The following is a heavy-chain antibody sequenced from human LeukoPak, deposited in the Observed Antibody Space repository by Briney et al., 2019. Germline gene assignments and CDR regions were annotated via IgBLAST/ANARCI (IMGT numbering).Heavy chain of an antibody. V-gene: IGHV3-49*04. Sequence: GGSLRLSCAASGFTFDNYGMSWVRQAPGKGLEWVGFIRSKAYGGTTEYAASVKGRFTISRDDSKSIAYLQMNSLKTEDTAVYYCIVGLGDYWGQGTLVTVSS. J-gene: IGHJ4*02. CDR1: GFTFDNYG. D-gene: IGHD5-12*01. CDR2: IRSKAYGGTT. CDR3: IVGLGDY.